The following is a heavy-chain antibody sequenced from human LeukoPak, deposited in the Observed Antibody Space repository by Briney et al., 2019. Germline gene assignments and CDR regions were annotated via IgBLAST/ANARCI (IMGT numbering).Heavy chain of an antibody. D-gene: IGHD3-10*01. J-gene: IGHJ4*02. CDR2: INDDGIAI. CDR3: ARGGSPFY. CDR1: GFSFSSHW. V-gene: IGHV3-74*01. Sequence: PGGSLRLSCAGSGFSFSSHWLHWVRQVPGKGLEWVARINDDGIAINYADSVKGRFTISRDNAKNTVYLQMNSLRVEDTAVFYCARGGSPFYWGRGTPVTVSS.